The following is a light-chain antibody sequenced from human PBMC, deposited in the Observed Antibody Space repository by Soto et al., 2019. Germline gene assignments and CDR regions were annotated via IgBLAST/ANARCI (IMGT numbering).Light chain of an antibody. Sequence: EIVLTQSPDTLSLTPGERSTLSFGASQSVSSNLAWYQQKPGQAPSLLIYGAFTRATGIPARFSGTGSGTEFTLTISSLQSEDFALYYCQQYNDWPLTFGQGTKVDIK. CDR2: GAF. V-gene: IGKV3-15*01. CDR1: QSVSSN. J-gene: IGKJ1*01. CDR3: QQYNDWPLT.